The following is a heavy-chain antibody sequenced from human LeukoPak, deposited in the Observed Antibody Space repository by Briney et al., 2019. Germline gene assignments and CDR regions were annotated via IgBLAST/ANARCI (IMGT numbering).Heavy chain of an antibody. CDR3: AKHDPRRVVITNWFDP. D-gene: IGHD3-22*01. V-gene: IGHV3-23*01. Sequence: PGRSLSLSSAASGFALCVFAISGVPPAPGEGGEWGSAISGSGGITYYADSVKGRFTISRGNSKNTLYLQMNSLRAEDTAVYYCAKHDPRRVVITNWFDPWGQGTLVTVSS. CDR2: ISGSGGIT. CDR1: GFALCVFA. J-gene: IGHJ5*02.